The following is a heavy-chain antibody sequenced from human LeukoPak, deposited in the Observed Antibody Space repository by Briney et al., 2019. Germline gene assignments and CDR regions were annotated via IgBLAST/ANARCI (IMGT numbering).Heavy chain of an antibody. CDR3: AKVGPVTVTTRGNGWFDP. J-gene: IGHJ5*02. V-gene: IGHV3-23*01. Sequence: GGSLRLSCAASGFTFSSYAMSWVRQASGKGLEWVSAISGSGGSTYYADSVKGRFTISRDNSKNTLYLQMNSLRAEDTAVYYCAKVGPVTVTTRGNGWFDPWGQGTLVTVS. D-gene: IGHD4-11*01. CDR1: GFTFSSYA. CDR2: ISGSGGST.